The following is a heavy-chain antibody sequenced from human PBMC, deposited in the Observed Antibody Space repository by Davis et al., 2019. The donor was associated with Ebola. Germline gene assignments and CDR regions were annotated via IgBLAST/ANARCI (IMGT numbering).Heavy chain of an antibody. CDR1: GFTFSSYE. V-gene: IGHV3-48*03. J-gene: IGHJ6*02. D-gene: IGHD5-12*01. Sequence: GGSLRLSCAASGFTFSSYEMNWVRLAPGKGLEWVSYISSSGSTIYYADSVKGRFTISRDNSKNTLYLQMNSLRAEDTAVYYCAKAKEWLRFSDYYYGMDVWGQGTTVTVSS. CDR2: ISSSGSTI. CDR3: AKAKEWLRFSDYYYGMDV.